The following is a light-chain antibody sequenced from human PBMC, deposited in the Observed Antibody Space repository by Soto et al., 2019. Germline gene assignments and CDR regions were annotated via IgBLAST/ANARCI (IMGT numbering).Light chain of an antibody. J-gene: IGKJ2*01. CDR2: GAS. Sequence: EIVLTQSPGPLSLSPGERATLSCRASQSVSTSNLAWYQQKPGQAPRLLIYGASSRATGIPDRFSGSGSGPDFTLTISRLEPEDFAVYYCQQYGSSPHTFGQGTKLEIK. CDR1: QSVSTSN. CDR3: QQYGSSPHT. V-gene: IGKV3-20*01.